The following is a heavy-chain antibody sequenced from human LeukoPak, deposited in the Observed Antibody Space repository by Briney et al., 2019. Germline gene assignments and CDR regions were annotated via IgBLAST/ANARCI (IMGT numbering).Heavy chain of an antibody. CDR1: GGTFSSYA. J-gene: IGHJ6*03. CDR2: IIPIFGTA. D-gene: IGHD3-10*01. CDR3: AREKHPPMARGVNYMDV. V-gene: IGHV1-69*01. Sequence: ASVKVSCKASGGTFSSYAISWVRQAPGQGLEWMGGIIPIFGTANYAQKFQGRVTITADESTSTAYMELSSLRSEDTAVYYCAREKHPPMARGVNYMDVWGKGTTVTISS.